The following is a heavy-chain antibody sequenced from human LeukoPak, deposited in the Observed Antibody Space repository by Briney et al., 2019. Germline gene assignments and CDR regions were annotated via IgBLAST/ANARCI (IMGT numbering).Heavy chain of an antibody. J-gene: IGHJ3*02. CDR2: IYPGDSDT. CDR1: GYSFSTNW. V-gene: IGHV5-51*01. CDR3: VRPPFI. Sequence: GESLNISCKGLGYSFSTNWIGWVRQMPGKGLEWMGIIYPGDSDTRYSPSFQGQVTISADKSISTAYLQWSSLEASDTAMYYCVRPPFIWGQGTMVIVSS.